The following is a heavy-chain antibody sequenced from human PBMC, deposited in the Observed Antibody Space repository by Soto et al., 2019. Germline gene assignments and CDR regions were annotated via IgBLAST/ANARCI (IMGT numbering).Heavy chain of an antibody. CDR3: ARGRAAAGRTPGGY. J-gene: IGHJ4*02. Sequence: GGSLRLSCAASGFTFSSYGMHWVRQAPGKGLEWVAVIWYDGGNKYYADSVKGRFTISRDNSKNTLYLQMNSLRAEDTAVYYCARGRAAAGRTPGGYWGQGTLVTVSS. V-gene: IGHV3-33*01. D-gene: IGHD6-13*01. CDR1: GFTFSSYG. CDR2: IWYDGGNK.